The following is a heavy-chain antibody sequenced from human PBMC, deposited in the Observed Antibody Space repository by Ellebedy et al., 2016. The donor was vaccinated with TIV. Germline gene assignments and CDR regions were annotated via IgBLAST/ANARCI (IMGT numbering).Heavy chain of an antibody. CDR2: IYYSGST. J-gene: IGHJ3*01. D-gene: IGHD5-18*01. Sequence: MPSETLSLTCTVSGGSISSYYWSWIRQPPGKGLEWIGYIYYSGSTYYNPSLKSRVAISVDTSKNQFSLKVNSVTAADTAVYYCARGGYSYGLAGSHYAFDFWGQGTMVTVSS. V-gene: IGHV4-59*01. CDR3: ARGGYSYGLAGSHYAFDF. CDR1: GGSISSYY.